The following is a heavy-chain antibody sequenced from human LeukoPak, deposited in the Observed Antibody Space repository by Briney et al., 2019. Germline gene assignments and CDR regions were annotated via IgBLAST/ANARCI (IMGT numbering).Heavy chain of an antibody. CDR3: ARDRDYAFDS. CDR2: IGGTHSNI. CDR1: GFTFSIYS. D-gene: IGHD4-17*01. V-gene: IGHV3-48*02. J-gene: IGHJ4*02. Sequence: GGSLRLPCAASGFTFSIYSMNWVRQAPGKGLEWVSYIGGTHSNIYYADSVKGRSTISRDDAKNSLYLQMNSLRDEDTAVYYCARDRDYAFDSWGQGTLVTVSS.